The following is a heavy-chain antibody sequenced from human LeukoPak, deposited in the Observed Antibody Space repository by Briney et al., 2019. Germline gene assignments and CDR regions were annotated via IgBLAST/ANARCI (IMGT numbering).Heavy chain of an antibody. CDR1: GFTFSIYA. CDR3: AKDSHDSGGMFDH. J-gene: IGHJ4*02. D-gene: IGHD2-15*01. CDR2: ISGSGDST. Sequence: GGSLTLSCAASGFTFSIYAMSWVRQAPGKGLQWVSAISGSGDSTYYADSVKGRFTISRDNSKNTLYLQMNSLRAEDTAVYYCAKDSHDSGGMFDHWGQGTLVTVSS. V-gene: IGHV3-23*01.